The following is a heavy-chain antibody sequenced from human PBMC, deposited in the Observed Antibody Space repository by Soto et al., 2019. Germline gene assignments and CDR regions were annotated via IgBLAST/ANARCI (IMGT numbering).Heavy chain of an antibody. D-gene: IGHD5-12*01. J-gene: IGHJ3*02. CDR2: IYTSGST. CDR1: GASISSYF. Sequence: PSETLSLTCTVSGASISSYFWSWIRQPAGKGLEWIGRIYTSGSTDYNPSLESRVTMSVDTSKKQVSLKLTSVTAADTAVYYCAREPGYGLGALDIWGQGTTVT. CDR3: AREPGYGLGALDI. V-gene: IGHV4-4*07.